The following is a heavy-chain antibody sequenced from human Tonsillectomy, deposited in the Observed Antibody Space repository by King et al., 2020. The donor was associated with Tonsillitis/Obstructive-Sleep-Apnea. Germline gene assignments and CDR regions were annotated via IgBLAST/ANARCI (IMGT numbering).Heavy chain of an antibody. CDR1: GFTFRDYY. D-gene: IGHD2-2*01. V-gene: IGHV3-11*05. J-gene: IGHJ6*04. CDR3: ARHTNPVVPPNY. Sequence: VQLVESGGGLVKPGGSLRLSCAASGFTFRDYYMSWIRQAPGRGLEGVSYISSSSVYINYADSVKGRFTISRDNAKNSLYLQMNSLRADDTAIYYCARHTNPVVPPNYWGKGTTVTVSS. CDR2: ISSSSVYI.